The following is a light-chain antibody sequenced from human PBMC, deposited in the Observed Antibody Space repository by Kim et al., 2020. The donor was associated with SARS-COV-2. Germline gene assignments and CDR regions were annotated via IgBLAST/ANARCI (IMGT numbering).Light chain of an antibody. CDR3: QQYGSSPRT. V-gene: IGKV3-20*01. CDR2: GAS. Sequence: PGKRATLSCRASQSISSSYLALSQQKPGQAPRLLIYGASSRATGIPDRFSGSGSGTDFTLTISRLEPEDFAVYFCQQYGSSPRTFGQGTNLEI. CDR1: QSISSSY. J-gene: IGKJ2*01.